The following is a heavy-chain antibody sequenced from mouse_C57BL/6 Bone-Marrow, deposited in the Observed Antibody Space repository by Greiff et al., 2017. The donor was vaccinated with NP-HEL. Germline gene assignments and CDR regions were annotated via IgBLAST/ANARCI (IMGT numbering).Heavy chain of an antibody. Sequence: QFQLQQPGAELVKPGASVKLSCNSSGYTFTSYWMHWVKQSPLQCLEWIGYLDPSDSYNNYNQKFKGKSTLTVDTSSSTAYRQLSSLTSEDSAVYYCARWSYAMDDWGQGTSVTVSS. CDR2: LDPSDSYN. V-gene: IGHV1-50*01. J-gene: IGHJ4*01. CDR3: ARWSYAMDD. CDR1: GYTFTSYW.